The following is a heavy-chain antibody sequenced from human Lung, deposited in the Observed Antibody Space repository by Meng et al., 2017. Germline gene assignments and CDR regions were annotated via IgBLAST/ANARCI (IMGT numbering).Heavy chain of an antibody. Sequence: VQLLLWGAGLLKPSESLSLAFVVSGGSFSDYYWSSFRQPPWKGVEWIGKNNTSGSTNYNTSLESRATISVDTSQNNLSLKLSSVTAADSAVYYCARGPTTMSHDFDYWGQGTLVTVSS. CDR2: NNTSGST. D-gene: IGHD4-11*01. CDR3: ARGPTTMSHDFDY. J-gene: IGHJ4*02. CDR1: GGSFSDYY. V-gene: IGHV4-34*01.